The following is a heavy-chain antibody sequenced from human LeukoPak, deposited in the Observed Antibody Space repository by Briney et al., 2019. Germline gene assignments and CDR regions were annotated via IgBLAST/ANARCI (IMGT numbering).Heavy chain of an antibody. CDR3: EGGYVDY. CDR2: ISSSSYI. Sequence: GGSLRLSCAASGFTFSSYAMSWVRQAPGKGLEWVSSISSSSYIYYADSVKGRFTISRDNAKNSLYLQMNSLRAEDTAVYYCEGGYVDYWGQGTLVTVSS. CDR1: GFTFSSYA. D-gene: IGHD3-22*01. J-gene: IGHJ4*02. V-gene: IGHV3-21*01.